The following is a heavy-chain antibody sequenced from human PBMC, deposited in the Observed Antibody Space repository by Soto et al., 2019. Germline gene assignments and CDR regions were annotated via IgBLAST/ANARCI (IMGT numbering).Heavy chain of an antibody. CDR1: GGTLSSYA. J-gene: IGHJ5*02. CDR3: ARDVTIFGVAKNNWFDP. Sequence: QVQLVQSGAEVKKPGSSVKVSCKASGGTLSSYAISWVRQAPGQGLEWMGGIIPIFGTANYAQKFQGRVTITADESTSTAYMELSSLRSEDTAVYYCARDVTIFGVAKNNWFDPWGQGTLVTVSS. V-gene: IGHV1-69*01. D-gene: IGHD3-3*01. CDR2: IIPIFGTA.